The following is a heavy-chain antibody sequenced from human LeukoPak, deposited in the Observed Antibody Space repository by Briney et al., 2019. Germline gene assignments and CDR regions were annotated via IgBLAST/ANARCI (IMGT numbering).Heavy chain of an antibody. D-gene: IGHD4-23*01. V-gene: IGHV4-39*01. CDR2: IYYSGIT. J-gene: IGHJ4*02. CDR1: GGSISSSSYY. Sequence: SETLSLNCTVSGGSISSSSYYWGWIRQPPGKGLEWIGNIYYSGITYSNPSLNSRDTISVDTSKNQFSLKLSSVTAADTAVYYCASYGGKPRAFDYWGQGTLVTVPS. CDR3: ASYGGKPRAFDY.